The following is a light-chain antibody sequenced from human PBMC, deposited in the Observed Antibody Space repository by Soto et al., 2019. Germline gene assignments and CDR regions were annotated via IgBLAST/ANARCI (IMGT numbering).Light chain of an antibody. J-gene: IGKJ4*01. Sequence: DIQMTQSPSTLSGSVGDRVTIACWASQTVSSWLAWYQQKPGKAPKLLIYKASTLKSGVPSRFSGSGSGTDFTLTISCLQSEDFATYYCQQYYSFPLTFGGGTKVDI. V-gene: IGKV1-5*03. CDR3: QQYYSFPLT. CDR2: KAS. CDR1: QTVSSW.